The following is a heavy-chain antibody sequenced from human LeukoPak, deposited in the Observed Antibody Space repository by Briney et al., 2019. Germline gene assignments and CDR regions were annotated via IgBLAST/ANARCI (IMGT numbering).Heavy chain of an antibody. CDR1: GFTVSSNY. Sequence: GGSLRLSCAASGFTVSSNYMSWVRQAPGKGLEWVSVIYSGGSTYYADSVKGRFTISRDNSKNTLYLQMNSLRAEDTAVYYCARGTMVRLFDYWGQGTLVTVSS. V-gene: IGHV3-53*01. CDR3: ARGTMVRLFDY. J-gene: IGHJ4*02. D-gene: IGHD4/OR15-4a*01. CDR2: IYSGGST.